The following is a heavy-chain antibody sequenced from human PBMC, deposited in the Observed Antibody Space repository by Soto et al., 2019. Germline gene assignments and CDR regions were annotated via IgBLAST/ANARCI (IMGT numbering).Heavy chain of an antibody. Sequence: APGKGLEWVSHISSSSTTIYYADSVKGRFTISRDNAKNSLYLQMNSLRDEDTAFYYCAIGIQTSASCPDYWVNGTLVPGTS. V-gene: IGHV3-48*02. J-gene: IGHJ4*01. D-gene: IGHD2-2*01. CDR2: ISSSSTTI. CDR3: AIGIQTSASCPDY.